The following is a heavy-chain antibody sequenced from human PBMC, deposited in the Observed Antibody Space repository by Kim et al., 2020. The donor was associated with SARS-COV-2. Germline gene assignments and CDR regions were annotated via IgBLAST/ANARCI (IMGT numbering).Heavy chain of an antibody. D-gene: IGHD1-26*01. Sequence: DTVKGRITVSRDNSKNPLYLQMNDLRPEDTAVYYCAKEETYSGSHNCYFDCWGQGTLVTVSS. V-gene: IGHV3-30*02. J-gene: IGHJ4*02. CDR3: AKEETYSGSHNCYFDC.